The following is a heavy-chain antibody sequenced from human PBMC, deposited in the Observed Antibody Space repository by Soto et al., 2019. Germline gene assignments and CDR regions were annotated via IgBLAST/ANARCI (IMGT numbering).Heavy chain of an antibody. CDR2: VSPNSGNT. CDR3: ARAQGAAYYYYAMDV. D-gene: IGHD1-26*01. Sequence: GASVKVSCKASGYTFTSYDINWVRQATGQGLEWMGWVSPNSGNTGSAQKFQGRVTMAMNTSISTAYMELSSLRSEDTAVYFCARAQGAAYYYYAMDVWGQGTTVTVSS. V-gene: IGHV1-8*01. CDR1: GYTFTSYD. J-gene: IGHJ6*02.